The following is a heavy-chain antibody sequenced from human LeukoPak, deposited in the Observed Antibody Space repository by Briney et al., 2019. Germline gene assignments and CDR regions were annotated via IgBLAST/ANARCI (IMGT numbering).Heavy chain of an antibody. CDR2: LSWNSGSI. D-gene: IGHD6-19*01. CDR1: GFTFDDYA. V-gene: IGHV3-9*01. Sequence: GGSLRLSCAVSGFTFDDYAMHWVRQAPGKGLEWVSGLSWNSGSIVYADSVKGRFTISRDNAKNSLYLQMNSLRAEDTALYYCAKGRGSTVAGTKNPFDYWGQGTLVTVSS. CDR3: AKGRGSTVAGTKNPFDY. J-gene: IGHJ4*02.